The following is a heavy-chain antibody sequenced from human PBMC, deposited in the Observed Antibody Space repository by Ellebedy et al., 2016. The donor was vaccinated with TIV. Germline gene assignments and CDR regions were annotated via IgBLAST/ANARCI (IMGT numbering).Heavy chain of an antibody. V-gene: IGHV4-31*03. J-gene: IGHJ3*01. CDR3: AREWQLLPYSVLNV. CDR1: GDYVTSSSYY. D-gene: IGHD5-24*01. CDR2: ISNTGKT. Sequence: SETLSLXCSVSGDYVTSSSYYWTWIRQRPGRGLEWIGYISNTGKTYYNSSLKSRVDVSLDTSENQFSLKLSSMTAADAAVYYCAREWQLLPYSVLNVWGQGTVVTVSS.